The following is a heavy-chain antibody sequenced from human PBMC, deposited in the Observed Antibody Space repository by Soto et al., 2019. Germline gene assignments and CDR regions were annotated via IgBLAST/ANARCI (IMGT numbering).Heavy chain of an antibody. Sequence: GGALRLSCAASGFIFENFGMSWVRQAPGKGLEWISSISGSGFKKYYADSVRGRFTISRDNSKSTVYLELNNLSAEDTAVYHCAKNQGVELVPLATVDWFDPWGQGSVVTVSS. CDR3: AKNQGVELVPLATVDWFDP. CDR2: ISGSGFKK. V-gene: IGHV3-23*01. CDR1: GFIFENFG. D-gene: IGHD1-26*01. J-gene: IGHJ5*02.